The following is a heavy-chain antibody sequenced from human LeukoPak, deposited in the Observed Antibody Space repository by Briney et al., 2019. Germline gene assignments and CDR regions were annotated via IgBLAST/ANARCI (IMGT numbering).Heavy chain of an antibody. CDR2: INPNSGGT. CDR3: ARGAFGYSSGWYAY. Sequence: ASVKVSCKASGYIFTGYYMHWVRQAPGQGLEWMGWINPNSGGTNYAQKFQGRVTMTRDTSISTAYMELSRLRSDDTAVYYCARGAFGYSSGWYAYWGQGTLVTVSS. D-gene: IGHD6-19*01. CDR1: GYIFTGYY. J-gene: IGHJ4*02. V-gene: IGHV1-2*02.